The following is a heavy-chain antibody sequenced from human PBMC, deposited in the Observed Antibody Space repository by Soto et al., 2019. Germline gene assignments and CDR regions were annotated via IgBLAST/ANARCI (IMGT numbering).Heavy chain of an antibody. J-gene: IGHJ5*02. CDR2: INGEGSGT. CDR1: GFTFSNYW. CDR3: ARGGLRAYWIDP. D-gene: IGHD4-17*01. V-gene: IGHV3-74*01. Sequence: EVQLVESGGGLVQPGGSLRLSCAASGFTFSNYWIHWVRQVPGEGLVWLSRINGEGSGTNYADSVKGRLTISRDNAKNTVYVQMNSLRGEDTAVYYCARGGLRAYWIDPWGQGTLVTVSS.